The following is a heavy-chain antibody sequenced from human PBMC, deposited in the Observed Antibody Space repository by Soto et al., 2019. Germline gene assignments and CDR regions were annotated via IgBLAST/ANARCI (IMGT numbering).Heavy chain of an antibody. CDR3: ARLTSRISAASHGRSNWFDA. D-gene: IGHD2-15*01. Sequence: LSLTFTLSGDSIPWSSCYWGWIRQPPGKWLEWVGDVYYSGSTYYNPSLKSRLTMSIDTSKGQFSLKMSSVTAADTGVYYCARLTSRISAASHGRSNWFDAWGPGTLLTVSS. J-gene: IGHJ5*02. CDR1: GDSIPWSSCY. V-gene: IGHV4-39*01. CDR2: VYYSGST.